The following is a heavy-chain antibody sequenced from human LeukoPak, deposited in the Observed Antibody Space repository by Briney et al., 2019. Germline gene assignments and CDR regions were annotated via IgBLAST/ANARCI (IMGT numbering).Heavy chain of an antibody. V-gene: IGHV1-18*01. CDR1: GYTFTSYG. CDR2: ISAYNGNT. Sequence: GSVKDSCKASGYTFTSYGSSWVGQAPGQGVEWMGWISAYNGNTNYAQKLQGRVTMTTDTCTSTAYMELRSLSSDDTAVYYCARGLLWFGEFLDYWGQGTLVTVSS. J-gene: IGHJ4*02. CDR3: ARGLLWFGEFLDY. D-gene: IGHD3-10*01.